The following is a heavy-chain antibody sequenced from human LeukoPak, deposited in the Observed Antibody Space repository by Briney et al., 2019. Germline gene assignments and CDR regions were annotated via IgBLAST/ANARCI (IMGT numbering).Heavy chain of an antibody. CDR2: ISSSGSTI. V-gene: IGHV3-11*01. Sequence: AGGSLRLSCAASGFTFSDYYMSWIRQAPGKGLEWVSYISSSGSTIYYADSVKGRFTISRDNAKSSLYLQMNSLRAEDTAVYYCARARSSGWSDPGYFDYWGQGTLVTVSS. CDR3: ARARSSGWSDPGYFDY. CDR1: GFTFSDYY. D-gene: IGHD6-19*01. J-gene: IGHJ4*02.